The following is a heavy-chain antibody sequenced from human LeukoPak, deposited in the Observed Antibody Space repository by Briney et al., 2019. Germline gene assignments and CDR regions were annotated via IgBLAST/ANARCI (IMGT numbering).Heavy chain of an antibody. D-gene: IGHD1-1*01. Sequence: ASVKVSCKASGYTFTGYYMHWVRQAPGQGLEWMGWINPNSGGTNYAQKFQGRVSMTRDTSITTAYMEINRLTSDDTAVYYCAREPGTATGYWGQGTLVTVSS. CDR3: AREPGTATGY. J-gene: IGHJ4*02. CDR2: INPNSGGT. V-gene: IGHV1-2*02. CDR1: GYTFTGYY.